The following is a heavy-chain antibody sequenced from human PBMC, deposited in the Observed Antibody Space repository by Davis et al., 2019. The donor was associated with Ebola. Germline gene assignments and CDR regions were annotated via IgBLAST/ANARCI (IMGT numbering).Heavy chain of an antibody. J-gene: IGHJ5*02. CDR2: ISAYNGNT. D-gene: IGHD4-17*01. CDR1: GGTFSSYA. CDR3: ARAGDYNWFDP. Sequence: AASVKVSCKASGGTFSSYAISWVRQAPGQGLEWMGGISAYNGNTNYAQKLQGRVTMTTDTSTSTAYMELRSLRSDDTAVYYCARAGDYNWFDPWGQGTLVTVSS. V-gene: IGHV1-18*01.